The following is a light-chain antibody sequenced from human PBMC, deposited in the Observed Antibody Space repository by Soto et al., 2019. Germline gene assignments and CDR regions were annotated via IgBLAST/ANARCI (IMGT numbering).Light chain of an antibody. CDR2: EVS. CDR1: QSLLHSDGKTY. Sequence: VMTQSPDSLAVSLGERATINCKSSQSLLHSDGKTYLYWYLQKPGQPPQLLIYEVSNRFSGVPDRFSGSGSGTDFTLKISRVEAEDVGVYYCMQSIQLPPIFGQGTRLEIK. J-gene: IGKJ5*01. CDR3: MQSIQLPPI. V-gene: IGKV2D-29*01.